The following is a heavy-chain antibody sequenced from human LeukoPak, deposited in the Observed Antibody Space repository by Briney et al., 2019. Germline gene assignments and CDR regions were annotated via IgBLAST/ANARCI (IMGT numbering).Heavy chain of an antibody. V-gene: IGHV3-66*01. CDR3: ARNLYDFWSGYPYYYGMDV. CDR2: IYSGGST. CDR1: GLTVSSDY. D-gene: IGHD3-3*01. J-gene: IGHJ6*02. Sequence: GGSLRLSCAASGLTVSSDYMSWVRQAPVKGLEWVSGIYSGGSTYYADSVKGRFTISRDNSKNTLYLQMNSLRAEDTAVYYCARNLYDFWSGYPYYYGMDVWGQRTTVTVSS.